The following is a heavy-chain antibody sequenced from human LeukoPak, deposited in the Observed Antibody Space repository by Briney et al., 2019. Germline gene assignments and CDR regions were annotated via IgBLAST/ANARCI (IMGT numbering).Heavy chain of an antibody. D-gene: IGHD6-13*01. CDR1: GLTFSGSA. CDR2: IRSKANSYAT. Sequence: PGGSLRLSRAASGLTFSGSAMHWVRQASGKGLEWVGRIRSKANSYATAYAASVKGRFTISRDDSKNTAYLQMNSLKTEDTAVYYCTRHDAAAGDYWGQGTLVTVSS. J-gene: IGHJ4*02. V-gene: IGHV3-73*01. CDR3: TRHDAAAGDY.